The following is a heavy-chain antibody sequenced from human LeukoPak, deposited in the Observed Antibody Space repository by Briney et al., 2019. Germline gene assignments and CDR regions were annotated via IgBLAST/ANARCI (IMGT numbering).Heavy chain of an antibody. J-gene: IGHJ4*02. CDR2: ISGSGSDT. CDR3: ARQLHYYDSSGYPYYFDY. CDR1: GFTFSDYF. Sequence: GGSLRLSCAASGFTFSDYFMSWVRQAPGKGLEWVSHISGSGSDTRYADSVTGRFTISRDNAKNSLYLQMNSLRAEDTAVYYCARQLHYYDSSGYPYYFDYWGQGTLVTVSS. V-gene: IGHV3-11*03. D-gene: IGHD3-22*01.